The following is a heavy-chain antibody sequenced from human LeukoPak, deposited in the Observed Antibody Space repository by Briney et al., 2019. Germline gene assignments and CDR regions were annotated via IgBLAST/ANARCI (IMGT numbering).Heavy chain of an antibody. CDR1: GGTFSSYA. CDR2: IIPIFGTA. CDR3: ARGRLMSPGAFDI. D-gene: IGHD2-8*01. J-gene: IGHJ3*02. Sequence: SVKVSCKASGGTFSSYAISWVRQAPGLGLEWMGGIIPIFGTANYAQKFQGRVTITTDESTSTAYMELSSLRSEDTAVYYCARGRLMSPGAFDIWGQGTMVTVSS. V-gene: IGHV1-69*05.